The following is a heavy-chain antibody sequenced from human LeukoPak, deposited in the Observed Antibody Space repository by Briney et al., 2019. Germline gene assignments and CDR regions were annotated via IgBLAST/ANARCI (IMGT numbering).Heavy chain of an antibody. CDR1: GNTFTNYY. V-gene: IGHV1-46*01. Sequence: ASVKVSCKASGNTFTNYYMHWVRQAPGQGLEWLGLITPSGDNTWYAQKFHRRVTMTRDLSTSTDYLELSSLIYDDTAVYYCARDNSVGDYAWWFDPWGQGTLVTVSS. D-gene: IGHD1-26*01. CDR3: ARDNSVGDYAWWFDP. J-gene: IGHJ5*02. CDR2: ITPSGDNT.